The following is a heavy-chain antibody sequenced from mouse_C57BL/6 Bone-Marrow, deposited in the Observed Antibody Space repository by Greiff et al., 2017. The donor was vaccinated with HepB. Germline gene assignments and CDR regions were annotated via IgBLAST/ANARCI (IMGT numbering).Heavy chain of an antibody. J-gene: IGHJ2*01. D-gene: IGHD1-1*01. CDR1: GYSFTDYN. CDR2: INPNYGTT. CDR3: AFITTVVGVDY. Sequence: EVQVVESGPELVKPGASVKISCKASGYSFTDYNMNWVQQSNGKSLEWIGVINPNYGTTSYKHKFKGKATLTVDQSSSTAYMQLNSLTSEDSAVYYCAFITTVVGVDYWGQGTTLTVSS. V-gene: IGHV1-39*01.